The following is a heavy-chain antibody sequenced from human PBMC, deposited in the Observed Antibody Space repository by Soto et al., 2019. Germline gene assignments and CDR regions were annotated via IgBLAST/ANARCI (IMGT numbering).Heavy chain of an antibody. CDR2: VYDTGTT. V-gene: IGHV4-61*01. Sequence: QVQLQESGPGLVKPSETLSLTCTVSGGFVSSASYFWSWIRQPPGKEMEFIAYVYDTGTTKYSPSLKSRASISLDTSKNQFSLNVSSVTTADTAIYYCARMRFGEVPSWFDPWGQGILVTVS. D-gene: IGHD3-3*01. J-gene: IGHJ5*02. CDR3: ARMRFGEVPSWFDP. CDR1: GGFVSSASYF.